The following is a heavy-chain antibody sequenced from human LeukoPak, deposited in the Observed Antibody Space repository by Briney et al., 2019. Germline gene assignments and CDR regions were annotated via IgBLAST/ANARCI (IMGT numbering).Heavy chain of an antibody. CDR3: ARLRDIAVAGTNFDY. J-gene: IGHJ4*02. CDR2: IYYSGST. Sequence: PSETLSLTCTVSGGSISSYYWSWIRQPPGKGLKWIGYIYYSGSTNYNPSLKSRVTISVDTSKNQFSLKLSSVTAADTAVYYCARLRDIAVAGTNFDYWGQGTLVTVSS. D-gene: IGHD6-19*01. V-gene: IGHV4-59*08. CDR1: GGSISSYY.